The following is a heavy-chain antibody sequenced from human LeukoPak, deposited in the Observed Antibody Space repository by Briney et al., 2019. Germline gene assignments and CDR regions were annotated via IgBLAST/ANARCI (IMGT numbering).Heavy chain of an antibody. J-gene: IGHJ4*02. CDR1: GGSISSYY. V-gene: IGHV4-59*01. CDR2: IYYSGST. CDR3: ARGFYSSGWNYFDY. Sequence: PSETLSLTCTVSGGSISSYYWSWIRQPPGKGLEWIGYIYYSGSTNYNPSLKSRVTISVDTSKNQFSLKLSSVTAADTAVYYCARGFYSSGWNYFDYWGPGTLVTVSS. D-gene: IGHD6-19*01.